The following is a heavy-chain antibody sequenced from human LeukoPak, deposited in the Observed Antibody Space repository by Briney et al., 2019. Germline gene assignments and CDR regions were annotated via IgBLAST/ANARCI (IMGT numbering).Heavy chain of an antibody. CDR2: INSDGSST. CDR1: GFTSSSYW. J-gene: IGHJ4*02. Sequence: GGSLRLSCAASGFTSSSYWMHWVRQAPGQGLVWVSRINSDGSSTSYADSVKGRFTISRDNAKNTLYLQMNNLRAEDTAVYYCARLLWFGYYFDYWGQGTLVTVSS. D-gene: IGHD3-10*01. CDR3: ARLLWFGYYFDY. V-gene: IGHV3-74*01.